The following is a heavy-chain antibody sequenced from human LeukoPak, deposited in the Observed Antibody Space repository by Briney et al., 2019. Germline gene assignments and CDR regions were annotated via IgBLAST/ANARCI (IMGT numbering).Heavy chain of an antibody. V-gene: IGHV3-23*01. CDR1: GFPFSSYA. D-gene: IGHD1-14*01. CDR3: AKATGYLL. Sequence: GESLRLSCAASGFPFSSYAMSWVRQAPGKGLEWVSTISNSDDSTYYADSVKGRFTISRDNSENTLFLRMNSLRAEDTAVYYCAKATGYLLWGQGTLVIVSS. CDR2: ISNSDDST. J-gene: IGHJ4*02.